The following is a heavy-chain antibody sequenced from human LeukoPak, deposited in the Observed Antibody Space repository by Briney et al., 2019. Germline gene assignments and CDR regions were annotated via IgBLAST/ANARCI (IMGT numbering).Heavy chain of an antibody. CDR2: IYHSGST. CDR3: ARERITMVRGVFPYYMDV. J-gene: IGHJ6*03. D-gene: IGHD3-10*01. CDR1: GGSISSSNW. Sequence: SETLSLTCAVSGGSISSSNWWSWVRQPPGKGLEWIGEIYHSGSTNYNPSLKSRVTISVDKSKNQFSLKLSSVTAADTAVYYCARERITMVRGVFPYYMDVWGKGTTVTVSS. V-gene: IGHV4-4*02.